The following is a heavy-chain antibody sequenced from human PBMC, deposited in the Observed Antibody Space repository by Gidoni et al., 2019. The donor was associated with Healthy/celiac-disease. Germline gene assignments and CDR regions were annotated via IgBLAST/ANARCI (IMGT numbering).Heavy chain of an antibody. CDR2: FDPEDGET. V-gene: IGHV1-24*01. Sequence: GGFDPEDGETIYAQKFQGRVTMTEDTSTDTAYMELSSLRSEDTAVYYCATTRELGHAFDYWGQGTLVTVSS. CDR3: ATTRELGHAFDY. J-gene: IGHJ4*02. D-gene: IGHD1-26*01.